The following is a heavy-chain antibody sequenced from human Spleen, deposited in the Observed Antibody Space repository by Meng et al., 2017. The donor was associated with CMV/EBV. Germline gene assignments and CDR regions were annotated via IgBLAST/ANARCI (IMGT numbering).Heavy chain of an antibody. CDR3: ARDSNYYGSGSYLDS. Sequence: GESLKISCAASGFTFSSYSMNWVRQAPGKGLEWVSSISSSSSYIYYADSVKGRFTISRDNAKNSLYLQMNSLRAEDTAVYYCARDSNYYGSGSYLDSWGQGALVTVSS. CDR2: ISSSSSYI. D-gene: IGHD3-10*01. V-gene: IGHV3-21*01. J-gene: IGHJ4*02. CDR1: GFTFSSYS.